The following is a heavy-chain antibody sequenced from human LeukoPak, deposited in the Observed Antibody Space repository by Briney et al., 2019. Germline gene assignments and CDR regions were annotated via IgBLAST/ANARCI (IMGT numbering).Heavy chain of an antibody. V-gene: IGHV1-18*01. Sequence: GASVKVSCKASGYTFSNYGIGWVRQAPGQGLEWMGWISAYNGKTNYAQNLQDRVTMTRDTSTSTAYMELRSLKSDDTAVYYCARSLGRFGEMYDAFDIWGQGTMVTLSS. CDR2: ISAYNGKT. D-gene: IGHD3-10*01. CDR3: ARSLGRFGEMYDAFDI. J-gene: IGHJ3*02. CDR1: GYTFSNYG.